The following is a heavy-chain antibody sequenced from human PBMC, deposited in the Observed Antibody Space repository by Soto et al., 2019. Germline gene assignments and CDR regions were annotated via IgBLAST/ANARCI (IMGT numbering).Heavy chain of an antibody. V-gene: IGHV3-11*01. J-gene: IGHJ4*02. D-gene: IGHD4-17*01. CDR2: ISSSGSTI. Sequence: GGSLRLSCAASGFTFSDYYMSWIRQAPGKGLEWVSYISSSGSTIYYADSVKGRFTISRDNAKNSLYLQMNSLRAEDTAVYYCARTDDYGDYFFDYWGQGTLVTVSS. CDR3: ARTDDYGDYFFDY. CDR1: GFTFSDYY.